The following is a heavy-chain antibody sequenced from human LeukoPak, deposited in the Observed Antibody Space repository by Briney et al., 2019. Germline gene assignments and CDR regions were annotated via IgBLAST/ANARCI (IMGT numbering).Heavy chain of an antibody. V-gene: IGHV3-30*02. CDR1: GFTFSSYG. J-gene: IGHJ4*02. D-gene: IGHD3-22*01. Sequence: GGSLRLSCAASGFTFSSYGMHWVRQAPGKGLEWVAFIRYDGSNKYYADSVKGRFTISRDNSKNTLYLQMNSLRAEDTAVYYCARVRVGMIVGDDGIDYWGQGTLVTVSS. CDR2: IRYDGSNK. CDR3: ARVRVGMIVGDDGIDY.